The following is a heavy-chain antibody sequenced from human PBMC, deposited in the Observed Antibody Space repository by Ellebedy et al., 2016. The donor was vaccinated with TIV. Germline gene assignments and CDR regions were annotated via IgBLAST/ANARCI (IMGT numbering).Heavy chain of an antibody. CDR3: AKEDSSGYYYYYYGMDV. D-gene: IGHD3-22*01. V-gene: IGHV3-30*18. CDR1: GFTFSSYG. CDR2: ISYDGSNK. Sequence: GESLKISXAASGFTFSSYGMHWVRQAPGKGLEWVAVISYDGSNKYYADSVKGRFTISRDNSKNTLYLQMNSLRAEDTAVYYCAKEDSSGYYYYYYGMDVWGQGTTVTVSS. J-gene: IGHJ6*02.